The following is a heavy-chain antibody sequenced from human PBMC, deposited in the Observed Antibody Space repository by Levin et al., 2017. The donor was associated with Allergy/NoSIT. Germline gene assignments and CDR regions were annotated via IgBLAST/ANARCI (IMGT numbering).Heavy chain of an antibody. V-gene: IGHV1-69*13. CDR1: GGTFSSYA. CDR3: AKLSRYCSGGSCYATRGFYYYGMDV. CDR2: IIPIFGTA. Sequence: ASVKVSCKASGGTFSSYAISWVRQAPGQGLEWMGGIIPIFGTANYAQKFQGRVTITADESTSTAYMELSSLRSEDTAVYYCAKLSRYCSGGSCYATRGFYYYGMDVWGQGTTVTVSS. D-gene: IGHD2-15*01. J-gene: IGHJ6*02.